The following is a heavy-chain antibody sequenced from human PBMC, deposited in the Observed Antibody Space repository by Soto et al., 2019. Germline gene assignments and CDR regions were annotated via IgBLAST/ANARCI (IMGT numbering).Heavy chain of an antibody. V-gene: IGHV3-9*01. Sequence: WIRQPPGKGLEWVSGISWNSGSIGYADSVKGRFTISRDNAKNSLYLQMNSLRAEDTALYYCAKDMSDYWGQGTLVTVSS. J-gene: IGHJ4*02. CDR2: ISWNSGSI. CDR3: AKDMSDY.